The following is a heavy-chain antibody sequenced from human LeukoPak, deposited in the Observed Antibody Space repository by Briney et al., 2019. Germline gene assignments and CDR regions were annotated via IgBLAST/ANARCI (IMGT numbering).Heavy chain of an antibody. D-gene: IGHD6-13*01. Sequence: ASVKVSCTASGDILNNHHIHWVRQAPGQGLEWMGIIKHSGGSTTYAQKSQGRLTMTRDTSTGTVNMELSSLTSEDTAVYYCARDFSWSVDYWGQGALVTVSS. J-gene: IGHJ4*02. CDR1: GDILNNHH. CDR3: ARDFSWSVDY. CDR2: IKHSGGST. V-gene: IGHV1-46*02.